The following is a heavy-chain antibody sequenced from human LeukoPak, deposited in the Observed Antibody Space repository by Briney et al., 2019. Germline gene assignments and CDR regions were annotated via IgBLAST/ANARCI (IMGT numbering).Heavy chain of an antibody. CDR1: GFTFSSYS. J-gene: IGHJ4*02. Sequence: GGSLRLSCAASGFTFSSYSMNWVRQAPGKGLEWVSSISSSSSYIYYADSVKGRFTISRDNAKNSLYLQMNSLRAEDTAVYYCARVVEGWGGFDYWGQGTLVTVSS. D-gene: IGHD3-16*01. CDR3: ARVVEGWGGFDY. V-gene: IGHV3-21*01. CDR2: ISSSSSYI.